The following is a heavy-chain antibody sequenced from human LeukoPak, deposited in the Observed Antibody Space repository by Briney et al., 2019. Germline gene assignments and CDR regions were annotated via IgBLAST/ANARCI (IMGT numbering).Heavy chain of an antibody. J-gene: IGHJ6*04. CDR2: IYSDGTT. V-gene: IGHV3-53*01. CDR1: GLTVSTNY. Sequence: PGGSLRLSCATSGLTVSTNYMSLGRETPGKGLELVALIYSDGTTHYAGSVGGRFTISRDKSKNTVDLQMNSLRDEYTAIYYCARRPGRYFGSGSEYGMDVWGGGTKVTVSS. CDR3: ARRPGRYFGSGSEYGMDV. D-gene: IGHD3-10*01.